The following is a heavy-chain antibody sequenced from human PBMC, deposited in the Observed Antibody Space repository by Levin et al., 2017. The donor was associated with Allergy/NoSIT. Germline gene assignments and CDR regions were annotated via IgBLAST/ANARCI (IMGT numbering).Heavy chain of an antibody. J-gene: IGHJ4*02. CDR2: ISYDGINK. V-gene: IGHV3-30*03. CDR1: AYSLNIYG. CDR3: ARDNPYGSSWYYLDY. D-gene: IGHD6-13*01. Sequence: GESLKISCEASAYSLNIYGMHWVRQAPGKGLEWVALISYDGINKYHADSVKGRFTISRDNSKRILYLQMNSLRPDDTAIYFCARDNPYGSSWYYLDYWGQGTLVTVSS.